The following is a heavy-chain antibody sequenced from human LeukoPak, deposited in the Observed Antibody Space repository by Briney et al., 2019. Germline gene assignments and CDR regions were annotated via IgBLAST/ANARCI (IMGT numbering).Heavy chain of an antibody. V-gene: IGHV4-39*07. CDR2: IYYSGST. CDR3: AREGAPYYYDSSDWFDP. Sequence: SETLSLTCTVSGGSISSSSYYWGWIRQPPGKGLEWIGSIYYSGSTYYNPSLKSRVTISVDTSKNQFSLKLSSVTAADTAVYYCAREGAPYYYDSSDWFDPWGQGTLVTVSS. CDR1: GGSISSSSYY. J-gene: IGHJ5*02. D-gene: IGHD3-22*01.